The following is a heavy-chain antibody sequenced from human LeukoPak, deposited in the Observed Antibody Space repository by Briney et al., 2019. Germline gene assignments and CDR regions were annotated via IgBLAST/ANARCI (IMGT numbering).Heavy chain of an antibody. D-gene: IGHD4-17*01. CDR2: IYSGGST. CDR3: ARDTVTTFRFRDYYYGMDV. CDR1: GFTVSTNY. V-gene: IGHV3-53*01. Sequence: GGSLRLSCAASGFTVSTNYMNWVRQAPGKGLEWVSVIYSGGSTYYADSVKGRFTISRDNSKNTLYLQMNSLRAEDTAVYYCARDTVTTFRFRDYYYGMDVWGQGTTVTVSS. J-gene: IGHJ6*02.